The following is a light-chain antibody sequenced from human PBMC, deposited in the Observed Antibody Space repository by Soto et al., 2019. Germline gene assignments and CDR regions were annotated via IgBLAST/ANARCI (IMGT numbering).Light chain of an antibody. J-gene: IGKJ4*01. CDR3: QQRNNWLT. CDR2: VAS. Sequence: EIVLTQFPATLSLSPGERAILSCRASQSLSSYLDWYQQKPGQAPRLLIYVASNRAAGIPGRFSGSGSGTDFTLTISSLEPEDFAVYYCQQRNNWLTFGGGTKVEIK. CDR1: QSLSSY. V-gene: IGKV3-11*01.